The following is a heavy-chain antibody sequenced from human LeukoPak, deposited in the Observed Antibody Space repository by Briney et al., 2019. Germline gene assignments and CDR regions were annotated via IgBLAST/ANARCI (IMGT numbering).Heavy chain of an antibody. CDR2: IWIDSGNT. Sequence: PAGSLRLSCAASGFTVSDYSMNWVRQAPGKGLEWISYIWIDSGNTNYADSVKGRFTISGDKANNSLYLQMNSMRVEDTAVYYCARDYKYAFDNWGKGTLVPASS. CDR3: ARDYKYAFDN. J-gene: IGHJ4*02. CDR1: GFTVSDYS. V-gene: IGHV3-48*01. D-gene: IGHD5-24*01.